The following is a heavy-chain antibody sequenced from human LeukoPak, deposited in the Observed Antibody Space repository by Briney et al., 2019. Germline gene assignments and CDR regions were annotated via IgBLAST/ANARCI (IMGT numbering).Heavy chain of an antibody. J-gene: IGHJ2*01. CDR3: ARRLDL. CDR1: GGSFSGYY. CDR2: INHSGST. Sequence: SETLSLTCAVYGGSFSGYYWTWIRQPPGKGLEWIGEINHSGSTSYNPSLKSRVTISVDTSNNPFSLRLSSVTAADTAVYYCARRLDLWGRGTLVTVSS. V-gene: IGHV4-34*01.